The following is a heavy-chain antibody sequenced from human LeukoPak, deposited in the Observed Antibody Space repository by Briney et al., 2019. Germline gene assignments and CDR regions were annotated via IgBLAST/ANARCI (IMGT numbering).Heavy chain of an antibody. J-gene: IGHJ4*02. CDR2: IKAEGSEK. Sequence: GRSLRLSCAASGFSFSGHWMNWVRQPPGKGLEWVANIKAEGSEKNYVDSVKGRFTISRDDAKRTVDLQMDNLRAEDTAIYYCAYRNNFEYWGQGALVTVSS. CDR1: GFSFSGHW. CDR3: AYRNNFEY. V-gene: IGHV3-7*05. D-gene: IGHD1-26*01.